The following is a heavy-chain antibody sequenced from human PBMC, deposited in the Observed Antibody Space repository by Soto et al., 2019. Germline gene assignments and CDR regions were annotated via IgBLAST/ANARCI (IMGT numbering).Heavy chain of an antibody. V-gene: IGHV3-21*01. Sequence: EVQLVESGGGLVKPGGSLRLSCAASGFTFSSYSMNWVRQAPGKGLEWVSSISSSSSYIYYADSMKGQFTISRDNAKNSLYLQMNSLRAEDTAVYYCARDWDSMANKGDYWGQGTLVTVSS. D-gene: IGHD4-4*01. CDR3: ARDWDSMANKGDY. CDR2: ISSSSSYI. J-gene: IGHJ4*02. CDR1: GFTFSSYS.